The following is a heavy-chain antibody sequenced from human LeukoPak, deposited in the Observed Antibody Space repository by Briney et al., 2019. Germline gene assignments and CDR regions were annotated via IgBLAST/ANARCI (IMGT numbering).Heavy chain of an antibody. CDR3: ATHPIDYGDYRYFDY. Sequence: GGSLRLSCAASGFTFTHAWMSWVRQAPGKGLEWVGRIKSKSVGGTIDYAGSVKGRFTISRDDSKNALYLQMNSLKTEDTAVYYCATHPIDYGDYRYFDYWGQGTLVTVSS. CDR2: IKSKSVGGTI. CDR1: GFTFTHAW. J-gene: IGHJ4*02. D-gene: IGHD4-17*01. V-gene: IGHV3-15*01.